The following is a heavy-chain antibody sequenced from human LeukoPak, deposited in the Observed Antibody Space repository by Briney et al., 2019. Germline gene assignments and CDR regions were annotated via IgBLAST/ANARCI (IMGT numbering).Heavy chain of an antibody. D-gene: IGHD6-13*01. V-gene: IGHV3-74*01. Sequence: GGSLRLSCAASGFTFSSYWMHWVRQAPGKGLVWVSRINSDGSSTSYADSVKGRFTISRDNAKNSLYLQMNSLRAEDTAVYYCARVXXXXSLXXYWGQGTLVTVSS. CDR1: GFTFSSYW. CDR3: ARVXXXXSLXXY. CDR2: INSDGSST. J-gene: IGHJ4*02.